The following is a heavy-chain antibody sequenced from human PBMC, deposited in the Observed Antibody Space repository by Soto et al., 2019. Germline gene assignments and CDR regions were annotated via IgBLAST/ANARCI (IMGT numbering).Heavy chain of an antibody. CDR3: ARDKITGLFDY. Sequence: QVQLQQWGAGLLKPSETLSLTCAVYGGSFSGYSWTWIRQPPGTGLEWIGEINHSGSTNYNPSLKRRVTISVDTSKNQFSLKRTSVTAADTAVYYCARDKITGLFDYWGQGTLVTVSS. J-gene: IGHJ4*02. CDR2: INHSGST. CDR1: GGSFSGYS. V-gene: IGHV4-34*01. D-gene: IGHD2-8*02.